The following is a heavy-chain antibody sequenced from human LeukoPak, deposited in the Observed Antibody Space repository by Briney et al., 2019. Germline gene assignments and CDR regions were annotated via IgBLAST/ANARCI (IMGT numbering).Heavy chain of an antibody. J-gene: IGHJ4*02. CDR3: ARAIMITFGGVIVKPFDY. CDR2: INPSGDFR. D-gene: IGHD3-16*02. V-gene: IGHV1-46*01. Sequence: ASVKVSCKASGYTFGTHWMHWVRQAPGQGLEWMGIINPSGDFRSYAQKFQGRVTMTRDTSISTAYMELSRLRSDDTAVYYCARAIMITFGGVIVKPFDYWGQGTLVTVSS. CDR1: GYTFGTHW.